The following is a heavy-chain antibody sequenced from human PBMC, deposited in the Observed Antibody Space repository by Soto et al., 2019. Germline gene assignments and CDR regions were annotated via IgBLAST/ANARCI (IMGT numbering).Heavy chain of an antibody. CDR2: IYYSGST. CDR1: GGSISSGGYY. D-gene: IGHD2-2*01. CDR3: ARVPYCSSTSCQSREFDY. V-gene: IGHV4-31*03. J-gene: IGHJ4*02. Sequence: SETLSLTCTVSGGSISSGGYYWSWIRQHPGKGLEWIGYIYYSGSTYYNPSLKSRVTISVDTSKNQFSLKLSSVTAAETAVYYCARVPYCSSTSCQSREFDYWGQGTLVTVSS.